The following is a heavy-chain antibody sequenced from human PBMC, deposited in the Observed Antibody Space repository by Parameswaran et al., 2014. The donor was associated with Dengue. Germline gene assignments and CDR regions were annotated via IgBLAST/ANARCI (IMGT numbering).Heavy chain of an antibody. J-gene: IGHJ5*02. Sequence: WVRQAPGQGLEWVGRIIPDLGITNYAQKFEGRVTMTADKSTNTAYMELSSLRSDDTAVYYCARDNGGLSWFDPWGQGTLVTVSS. CDR3: ARDNGGLSWFDP. V-gene: IGHV1-69*04. CDR2: IIPDLGIT. D-gene: IGHD3-16*01.